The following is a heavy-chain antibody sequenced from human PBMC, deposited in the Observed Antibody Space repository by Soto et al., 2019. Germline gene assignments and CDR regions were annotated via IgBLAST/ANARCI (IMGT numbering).Heavy chain of an antibody. CDR3: AKGDSGYGYYYYHMDV. CDR2: ITYDGSNK. V-gene: IGHV3-30*18. Sequence: PGGSLRLSCAASGFTFSSYSMCWVRQAPGKGLEWVSVITYDGSNKYYADSVEGRFTISRDNSKNTLYLQMNSLRAEDTAVYYCAKGDSGYGYYYYHMDVWGKGTTVTVSS. CDR1: GFTFSSYS. J-gene: IGHJ6*03. D-gene: IGHD5-12*01.